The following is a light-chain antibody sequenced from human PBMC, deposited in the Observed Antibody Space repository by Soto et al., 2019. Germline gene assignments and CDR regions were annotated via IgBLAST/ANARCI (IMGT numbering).Light chain of an antibody. CDR2: EVG. J-gene: IGLJ1*01. V-gene: IGLV2-14*01. Sequence: QSALTQPASVSGSPGQSITISCTGTSSDIGGYNYVSWYQQHPGKAPKLMIYEVGNRPSGVSNRFSGSKSGNTASLTISGLQAEDEADYYCLSYRGPDAHVFGAGTKLTVL. CDR3: LSYRGPDAHV. CDR1: SSDIGGYNY.